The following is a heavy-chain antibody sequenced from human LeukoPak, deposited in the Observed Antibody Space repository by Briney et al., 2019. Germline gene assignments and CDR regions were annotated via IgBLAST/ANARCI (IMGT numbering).Heavy chain of an antibody. CDR3: ASILH. CDR2: ISSSSSYI. V-gene: IGHV3-21*01. D-gene: IGHD3-9*01. J-gene: IGHJ4*02. CDR1: GFAFNSCA. Sequence: GGSLRLSCAASGFAFNSCAMTWVRQSPGKGLEWVSSISSSSSYIYYADSVKGRFTISRDNAKNSLYLQMNSLRAEDTAVYYCASILHWGQGTLVTVSS.